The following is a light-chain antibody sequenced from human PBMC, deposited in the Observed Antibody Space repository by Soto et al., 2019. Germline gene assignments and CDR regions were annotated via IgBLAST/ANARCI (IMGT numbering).Light chain of an antibody. J-gene: IGLJ2*01. CDR3: SSYTVSTDVD. CDR2: EVS. Sequence: QSALTQPASLSGSPGQSITISCTGATSDFVNYNYVSWYQHHPGKAPQLVIYEVSHRPSGVSSRFSGSKSGNTASLTISGLQPEDEAYYYCSSYTVSTDVDFGGGTKVTVL. V-gene: IGLV2-14*01. CDR1: TSDFVNYNY.